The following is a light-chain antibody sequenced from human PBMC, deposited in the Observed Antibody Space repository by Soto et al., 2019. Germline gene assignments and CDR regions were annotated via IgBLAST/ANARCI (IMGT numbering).Light chain of an antibody. Sequence: ETVLTQSPGTLSLSPGERVTLSCRASQTVASNYFAWYQQRPGQAPRLLMNGASTRATGVTDRFSGSGSGTDFTITISRLEPEDFAVYYCQQYNNSRWTFGQGTKVDIK. CDR3: QQYNNSRWT. J-gene: IGKJ1*01. V-gene: IGKV3-20*01. CDR2: GAS. CDR1: QTVASNY.